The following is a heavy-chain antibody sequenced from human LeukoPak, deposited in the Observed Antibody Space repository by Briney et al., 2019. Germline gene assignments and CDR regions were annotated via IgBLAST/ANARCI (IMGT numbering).Heavy chain of an antibody. J-gene: IGHJ6*02. D-gene: IGHD5-18*01. CDR3: VSHPYSSYYYRMDV. V-gene: IGHV4-34*01. CDR1: GFPFSTFP. CDR2: INHSGST. Sequence: PGGSLRLSCQASGFPFSTFPMSWVRQPPGKGLEWIGEINHSGSTNYNPSLKSRVTISVDTSKNQFSLKLSSVTAADTAVYYCVSHPYSSYYYRMDVWGRGTTVTVSS.